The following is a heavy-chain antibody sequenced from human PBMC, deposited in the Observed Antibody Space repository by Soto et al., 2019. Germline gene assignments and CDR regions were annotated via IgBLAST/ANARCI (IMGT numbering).Heavy chain of an antibody. CDR2: IYYSGST. J-gene: IGHJ4*02. CDR1: GGSISSGGYY. D-gene: IGHD2-15*01. Sequence: SETLSLTCTVSGGSISSGGYYWSWIRQHPGKGLEWIGYIYYSGSTYYNPSLKSRVTISVDTSKNQFSLKLSSVTAADTAVFYCARGSVVAATLFDYWGQGTLVTVPS. V-gene: IGHV4-31*03. CDR3: ARGSVVAATLFDY.